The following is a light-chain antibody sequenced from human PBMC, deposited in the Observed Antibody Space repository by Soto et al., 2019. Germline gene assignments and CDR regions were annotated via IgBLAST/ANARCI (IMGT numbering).Light chain of an antibody. Sequence: DIEKTSFASTLSTSVGDRVTITCRASQSISSWLAWYQQKPGKAPKLLIYKASSLESGVPSRFSGSGSGTEFTLTISSVQPDDFATYHCQQYNSFPWTFGQGTKV. CDR2: KAS. CDR1: QSISSW. V-gene: IGKV1-5*03. J-gene: IGKJ1*01. CDR3: QQYNSFPWT.